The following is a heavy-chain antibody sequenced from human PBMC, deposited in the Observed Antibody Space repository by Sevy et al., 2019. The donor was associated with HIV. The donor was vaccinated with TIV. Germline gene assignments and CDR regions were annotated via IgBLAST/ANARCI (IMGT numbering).Heavy chain of an antibody. V-gene: IGHV3-23*01. CDR2: ISGSGGST. Sequence: GGSLRLSCAASGFTFSSYAMSWVRQAPGKGLEWVSAISGSGGSTYYADSVKGRFTISRDNSKNTPYLQMNSLRAEDTAVYYCAKGDIVVVPAAIVDYWGQGTLVTVSS. J-gene: IGHJ4*02. CDR1: GFTFSSYA. CDR3: AKGDIVVVPAAIVDY. D-gene: IGHD2-2*01.